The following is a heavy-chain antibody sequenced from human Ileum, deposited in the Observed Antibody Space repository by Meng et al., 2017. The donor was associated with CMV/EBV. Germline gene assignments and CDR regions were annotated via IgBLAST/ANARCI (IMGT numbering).Heavy chain of an antibody. V-gene: IGHV3-30-3*01. CDR2: ISYDGSNK. CDR3: ARRNDFWADYYYYALDV. J-gene: IGHJ6*02. D-gene: IGHD3-3*01. CDR1: GFTFSSHA. Sequence: GESLKISCAASGFTFSSHAMHWVRQAPGKGLEWVAVISYDGSNKYYADSVKGRFTISRDNSKNTLFLQMNSLRAEDTAVYYCARRNDFWADYYYYALDVWGQGTTVTVSS.